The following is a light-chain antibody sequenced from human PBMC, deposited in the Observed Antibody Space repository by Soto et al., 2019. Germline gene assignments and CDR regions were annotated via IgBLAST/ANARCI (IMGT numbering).Light chain of an antibody. V-gene: IGKV1-39*01. CDR2: TAS. J-gene: IGKJ2*03. CDR1: RSIRTY. Sequence: DIQVTQSPSSLSASVGDRVTITCRASRSIRTYLNWYQQRPGKPPKLLIQTASTFQGGVPSRFSGSGSGTDFTLTISSLQPEDFATYYCQQTYSTFNSFGQGTKLEIK. CDR3: QQTYSTFNS.